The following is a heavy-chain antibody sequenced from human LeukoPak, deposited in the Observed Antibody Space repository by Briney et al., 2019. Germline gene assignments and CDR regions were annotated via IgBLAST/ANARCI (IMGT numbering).Heavy chain of an antibody. J-gene: IGHJ6*04. CDR1: GFPFSSYS. Sequence: GGSLRLFCAASGFPFSSYSMNWVRQAPGKGLEWVSSISSSSSYIYYADSVKGRFTISRDNAKNSLYLQMNSLRAEDTAVYYCARDDCSSTSCPPAYGMDVWGKGTTVTVSS. CDR3: ARDDCSSTSCPPAYGMDV. V-gene: IGHV3-21*01. CDR2: ISSSSSYI. D-gene: IGHD2-2*01.